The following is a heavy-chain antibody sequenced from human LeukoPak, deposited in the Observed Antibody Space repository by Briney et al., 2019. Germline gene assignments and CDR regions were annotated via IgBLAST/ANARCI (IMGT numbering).Heavy chain of an antibody. Sequence: PSETLSLTCSVSGDSIFNSNSYWSWMRQPAGKGLEWIGHIFSRGNTNYNPSLKSRVTISVDMSKNQFPLILSSVTAADTAVYYCARDRDMGGGNYFRVFYFDSWGQGTLVTVSS. J-gene: IGHJ4*02. CDR2: IFSRGNT. V-gene: IGHV4-61*09. CDR3: ARDRDMGGGNYFRVFYFDS. CDR1: GDSIFNSNSY. D-gene: IGHD3-16*01.